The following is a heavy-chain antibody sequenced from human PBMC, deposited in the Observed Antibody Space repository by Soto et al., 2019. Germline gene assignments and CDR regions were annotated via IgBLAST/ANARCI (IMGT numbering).Heavy chain of an antibody. CDR1: GFTFSSYG. V-gene: IGHV3-30*18. D-gene: IGHD2-2*01. Sequence: QVQLVESGGGVVQPGRSLRLSCAASGFTFSSYGMHWVRQAPGKGLEWVAVISYDGSNKYYADSVKGRFTISRDNSKNTLYLQMNSLRAEDTAVYYCAKGNNIVVVPAANYYDGMDVWGQGTTVTVSS. J-gene: IGHJ6*02. CDR2: ISYDGSNK. CDR3: AKGNNIVVVPAANYYDGMDV.